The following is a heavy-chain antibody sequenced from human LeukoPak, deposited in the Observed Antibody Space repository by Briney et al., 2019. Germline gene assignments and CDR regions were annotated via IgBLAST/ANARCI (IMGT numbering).Heavy chain of an antibody. Sequence: SGTLSLTCTVSGGSVSSGSYYWSWIRQPPGKGLEWIGYIYCSGSTNYNPSLKSRVTISVDTSKNQFSLKLSSVTAADTAVYYCARGLTRWGQGTLVTVSS. CDR2: IYCSGST. V-gene: IGHV4-61*01. CDR1: GGSVSSGSYY. D-gene: IGHD6-19*01. J-gene: IGHJ4*02. CDR3: ARGLTR.